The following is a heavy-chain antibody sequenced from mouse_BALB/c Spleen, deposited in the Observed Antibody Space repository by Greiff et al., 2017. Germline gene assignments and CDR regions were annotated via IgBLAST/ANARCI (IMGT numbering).Heavy chain of an antibody. V-gene: IGHV3-8*02. CDR1: GDSITSGY. CDR2: ISYSGST. Sequence: EVRLMESGPSLVKPSQTLSLTCSVTGDSITSGYWNWIRKFPGNKLEYMGYISYSGSTYYNPSLKSRISITRDTSKNQYYLQLNSVTTEDTATYYCASTGGSSPYYFDYWGQGTTLTVSS. J-gene: IGHJ2*01. D-gene: IGHD1-1*01. CDR3: ASTGGSSPYYFDY.